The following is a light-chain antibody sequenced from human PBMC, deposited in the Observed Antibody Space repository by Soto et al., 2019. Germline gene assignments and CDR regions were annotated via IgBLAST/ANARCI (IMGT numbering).Light chain of an antibody. CDR2: DVS. CDR3: SSYTSSSTLVV. J-gene: IGLJ2*01. Sequence: QSALTQPASVSGSPGQSITISCTGTSSDVGGYNYVSWYQQHTGKAAKLMMYDVSNRRSGIYNRFSGSKSGNTASLTIYGLPAEDEADCYCSSYTSSSTLVVFGGGTKLTVL. V-gene: IGLV2-14*01. CDR1: SSDVGGYNY.